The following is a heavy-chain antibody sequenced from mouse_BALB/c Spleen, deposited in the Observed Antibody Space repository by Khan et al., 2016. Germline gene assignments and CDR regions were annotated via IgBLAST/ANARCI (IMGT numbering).Heavy chain of an antibody. CDR2: ILPGSGST. CDR3: ARGITTATVDY. V-gene: IGHV1-9*01. CDR1: GYTFSSYW. J-gene: IGHJ2*01. Sequence: QVRLQQSGAELMKPGASVKISCKATGYTFSSYWIEWVKQRPGHGLEWIGEILPGSGSTNYNEKFKGKATFTADTSSNTAYMQLSSLTSEDSAVDYCARGITTATVDYWGQGTTLTVSS. D-gene: IGHD1-2*01.